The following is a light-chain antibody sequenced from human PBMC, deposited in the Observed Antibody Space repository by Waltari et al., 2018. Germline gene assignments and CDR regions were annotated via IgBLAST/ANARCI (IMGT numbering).Light chain of an antibody. CDR2: DAS. CDR3: QQRSNWTPHT. J-gene: IGKJ2*01. CDR1: QSVGSY. Sequence: EIVLTQSQDTLSLSPGDTATLSCRASQSVGSYLAWYQQKPGHPPRLLIYDASNRATGVPDRFRGSGSGTDFTLTISSLEAEDFAVYFCQQRSNWTPHTFGQGARLDIK. V-gene: IGKV3-11*01.